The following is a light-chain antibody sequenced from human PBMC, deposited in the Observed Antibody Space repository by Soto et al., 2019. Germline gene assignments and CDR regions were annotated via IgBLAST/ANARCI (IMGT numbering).Light chain of an antibody. CDR3: QQRKSYPIT. Sequence: DIQLTQSPSFLSASVGDRVTITCRASQGINTYLAWYQQKPGKAPKLLIFAASTLKNGVPSRFSGSGSGTEFTVTITSLQPEDFATYYCQQRKSYPITFGQGTRLEIK. J-gene: IGKJ5*01. CDR2: AAS. V-gene: IGKV1-9*01. CDR1: QGINTY.